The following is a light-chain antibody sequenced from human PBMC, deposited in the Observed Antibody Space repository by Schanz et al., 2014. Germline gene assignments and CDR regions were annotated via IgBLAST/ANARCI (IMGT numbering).Light chain of an antibody. V-gene: IGKV3-20*01. J-gene: IGKJ3*01. Sequence: EIVLTQSPGTLSLSPGERATLSCRASQSVSSSYLAWYQQKPGQAPRLLIYGASSRANGIPDRFSGSGSGTDFILNISRLEPEDFAVYYCQQFNDWLTFGPGTTVDIK. CDR2: GAS. CDR3: QQFNDWLT. CDR1: QSVSSSY.